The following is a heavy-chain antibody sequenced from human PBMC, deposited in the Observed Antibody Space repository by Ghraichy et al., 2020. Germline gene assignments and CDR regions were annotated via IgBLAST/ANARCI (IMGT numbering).Heavy chain of an antibody. D-gene: IGHD6-19*01. CDR3: ARGVGWYNP. V-gene: IGHV4-59*01. CDR2: VHYNGRT. Sequence: SETLSLTCTVSGDSINNDYWSWLRQPPGKGLEWIAYVHYNGRTNYNPSLKSRATILLDTSKTQFSLTLSSVTAADTAVYYCARGVGWYNPWGQGTLVTVSS. J-gene: IGHJ5*02. CDR1: GDSINNDY.